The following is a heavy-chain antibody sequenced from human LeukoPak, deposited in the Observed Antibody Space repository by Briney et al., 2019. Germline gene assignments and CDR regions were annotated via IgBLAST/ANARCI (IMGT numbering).Heavy chain of an antibody. CDR3: ARVGGAILLVGEDGMDV. CDR1: GFTFSTYS. Sequence: GGSLRLSCVASGFTFSTYSMNWVRQAPGKGLEWVSYISSSSSTIYYADSVKGRFTISRDNAKNSLYLQMNSLRAEDTAVYYCARVGGAILLVGEDGMDVWGQGTTVTVSS. J-gene: IGHJ6*02. D-gene: IGHD2-15*01. CDR2: ISSSSSTI. V-gene: IGHV3-48*04.